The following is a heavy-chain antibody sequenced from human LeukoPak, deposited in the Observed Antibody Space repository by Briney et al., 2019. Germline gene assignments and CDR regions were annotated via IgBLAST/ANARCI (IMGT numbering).Heavy chain of an antibody. CDR3: ARGWQWLVLREYYFDY. CDR2: INPNSGGT. Sequence: ASVKVSCKASGYTFTGYYMHWVRQAPGRGLEWRGWINPNSGGTNYAQKFQGRVTMTRDTSISTAYMELSRLRSDDTAVYYCARGWQWLVLREYYFDYWGQGTLVTVSS. D-gene: IGHD6-19*01. CDR1: GYTFTGYY. V-gene: IGHV1-2*02. J-gene: IGHJ4*02.